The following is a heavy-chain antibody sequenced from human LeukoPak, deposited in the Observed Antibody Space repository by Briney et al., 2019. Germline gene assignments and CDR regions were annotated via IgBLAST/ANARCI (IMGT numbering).Heavy chain of an antibody. CDR2: IHYSEST. CDR1: GDSISSYS. Sequence: SETLSLTCSDSGDSISSYSWSWIRQPPGKGLEWIGYIHYSESTTYNPSLKSRVTISADPSKHQLSLSLSSVTAADTAVYYCARGQGSGSSWAFDYWGQGTLVTVSS. J-gene: IGHJ4*02. D-gene: IGHD1-26*01. CDR3: ARGQGSGSSWAFDY. V-gene: IGHV4-59*01.